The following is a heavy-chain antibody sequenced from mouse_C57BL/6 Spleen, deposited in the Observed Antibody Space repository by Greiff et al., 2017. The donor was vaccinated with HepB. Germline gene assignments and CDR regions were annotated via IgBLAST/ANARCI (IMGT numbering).Heavy chain of an antibody. Sequence: EVQRVESVAELVRPGASVKLSCTASGFNIKNTYMHWVKQRPEQGLEWIGRIDPANGNTKYAPKFQVKATITADTASTTAYLQLSSLTSEDTAIYYCARDYYGSSSYCFDYWGQGTTLTVSS. D-gene: IGHD1-1*01. V-gene: IGHV14-3*01. CDR3: ARDYYGSSSYCFDY. CDR1: GFNIKNTY. J-gene: IGHJ2*01. CDR2: IDPANGNT.